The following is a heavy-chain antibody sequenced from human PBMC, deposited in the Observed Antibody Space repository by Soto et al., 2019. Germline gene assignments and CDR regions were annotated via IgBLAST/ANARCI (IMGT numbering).Heavy chain of an antibody. Sequence: EVQLLESGGGLVQPGGSLRISCAAAGFTFTNYAMTWFRQAPGKGLEWVSVMSDSDNATYYADSVKGRFTVSRDNTKNTLSLQFNSPRAEDTAVYYCAKGVSSSAWSASDSWGQGTLVTVSS. CDR3: AKGVSSSAWSASDS. CDR2: MSDSDNAT. D-gene: IGHD6-19*01. V-gene: IGHV3-23*01. J-gene: IGHJ4*02. CDR1: GFTFTNYA.